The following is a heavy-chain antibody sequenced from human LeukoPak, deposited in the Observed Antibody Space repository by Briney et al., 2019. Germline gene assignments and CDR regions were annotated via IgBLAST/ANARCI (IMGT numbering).Heavy chain of an antibody. CDR1: GFTFSSYA. V-gene: IGHV3-30-3*01. Sequence: PGGSLRLSRAASGFTFSSYAMHWVRQAPGKGLEWVAVISYDGSNKYYADSVKGRFTISRDNSKNTLYLQMNSLRAEDTAVYYCARDGYRAAAGTDYYDSSGYPYYFDYWGQGTLVTVSS. D-gene: IGHD3-22*01. J-gene: IGHJ4*02. CDR3: ARDGYRAAAGTDYYDSSGYPYYFDY. CDR2: ISYDGSNK.